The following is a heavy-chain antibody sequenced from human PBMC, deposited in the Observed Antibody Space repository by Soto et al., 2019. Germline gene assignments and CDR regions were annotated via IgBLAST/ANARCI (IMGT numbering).Heavy chain of an antibody. D-gene: IGHD2-8*01. V-gene: IGHV3-21*01. Sequence: GGSLRLSCVASTFTINTYSLNWVRQAPGKGLEWVSSITSGSFFIDYADSVKGRFTISRDDAKNSLFLKMSSLRADDTAVYYCARSQRNGAMDVWGQGTTVTVSS. CDR3: ARSQRNGAMDV. CDR2: ITSGSFFI. J-gene: IGHJ6*02. CDR1: TFTINTYS.